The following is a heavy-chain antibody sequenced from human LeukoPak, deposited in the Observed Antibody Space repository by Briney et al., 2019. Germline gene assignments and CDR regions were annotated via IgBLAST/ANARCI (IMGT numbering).Heavy chain of an antibody. J-gene: IGHJ6*02. V-gene: IGHV3-23*01. D-gene: IGHD2-2*01. Sequence: TGGSLRLSCAASGFTFSSYAMSWVRQAPGKGLEWVSVISGSGGSTYYADSVKGRFTISRDNSKNTLSVQMNSLRAEDTAIYYCAKDQSSRCSSTSCYTYYGMDVWGQGTTVTVSS. CDR2: ISGSGGST. CDR3: AKDQSSRCSSTSCYTYYGMDV. CDR1: GFTFSSYA.